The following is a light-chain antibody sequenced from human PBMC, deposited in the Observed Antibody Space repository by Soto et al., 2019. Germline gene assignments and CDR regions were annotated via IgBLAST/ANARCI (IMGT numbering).Light chain of an antibody. J-gene: IGLJ2*01. V-gene: IGLV1-40*01. CDR2: SNN. CDR1: SSNIGAGYD. Sequence: QSVLTQPPSVSGAPGQRVTISCTGSSSNIGAGYDVHWYQQLPGTAPKLLIFSNNNRPSGFPDRFSGSKSGTSSSLAITGLQAEDEADYYYQSYDSSLSGYVAFGGATKLTVL. CDR3: QSYDSSLSGYVA.